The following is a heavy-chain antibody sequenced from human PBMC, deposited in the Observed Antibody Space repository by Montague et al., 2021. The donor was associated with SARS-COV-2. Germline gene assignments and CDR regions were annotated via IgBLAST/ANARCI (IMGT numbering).Heavy chain of an antibody. V-gene: IGHV4-59*08. CDR1: GGSFGDDH. CDR2: ISHTEST. Sequence: SETLSLTCAVYGGSFGDDHWSWIRQPPGKGLEWIGFISHTESTNYNPSLESRVSISIDTSKSQFSLRVRSVTAADTAVYYCARSVQFAYGLDAWGQGTTVTISS. D-gene: IGHD3-16*01. CDR3: ARSVQFAYGLDA. J-gene: IGHJ6*02.